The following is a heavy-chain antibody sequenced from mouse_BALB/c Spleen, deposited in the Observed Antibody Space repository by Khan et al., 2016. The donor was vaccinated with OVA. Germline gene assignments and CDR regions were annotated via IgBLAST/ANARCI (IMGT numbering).Heavy chain of an antibody. CDR2: IDPYNGGP. J-gene: IGHJ3*01. Sequence: VQLQQSGPELVKPGASVKVSCKASGYAFTSYIMYWVKQRHGKRLEWIGYIDPYNGGPSYNQKFKGKATLTVDKSSTTAYMNLNRLTSEDSAVYYCARGGYGGFAYWGQGTLVTVSA. D-gene: IGHD2-2*01. V-gene: IGHV1S135*01. CDR1: GYAFTSYI. CDR3: ARGGYGGFAY.